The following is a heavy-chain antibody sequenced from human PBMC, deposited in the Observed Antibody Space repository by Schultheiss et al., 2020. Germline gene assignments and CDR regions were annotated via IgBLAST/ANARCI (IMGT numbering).Heavy chain of an antibody. D-gene: IGHD6-13*01. CDR3: ARQVAAAGSPEYFQH. CDR2: IYYSGST. Sequence: SETLSLTCTVSGGSISSSSYYWGWIRQPPGKGLEWIGSIYYSGSTYYNPSLKSRVTISVDTSKNQFSLKLSSVTAADTAVYYCARQVAAAGSPEYFQHWGQGTLVNVSS. V-gene: IGHV4-39*01. CDR1: GGSISSSSYY. J-gene: IGHJ1*01.